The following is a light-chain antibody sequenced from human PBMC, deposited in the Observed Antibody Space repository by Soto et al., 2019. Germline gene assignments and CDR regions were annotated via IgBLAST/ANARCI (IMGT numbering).Light chain of an antibody. J-gene: IGLJ3*02. V-gene: IGLV2-14*01. CDR2: GVS. Sequence: QSVLTQPASVSASPGQSITISCTGGKNDIGSSDYVSWYQQHPGKAPKLIIYGVSNRPSGTSDRFSGSESGNTASLTISGLQADDEADYYCSSSTSSNTLVFGGGTKLTVL. CDR1: KNDIGSSDY. CDR3: SSSTSSNTLV.